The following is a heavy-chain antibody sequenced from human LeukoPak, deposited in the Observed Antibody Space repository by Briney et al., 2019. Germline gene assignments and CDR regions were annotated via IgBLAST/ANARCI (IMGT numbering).Heavy chain of an antibody. V-gene: IGHV4-4*07. CDR2: IYTSGTT. CDR1: GGSFSTYY. CDR3: ARAWELRMVTPPSLPFDY. J-gene: IGHJ4*02. Sequence: SETLSLTCTVSGGSFSTYYWSWIRQPAGKGLEWIGHIYTSGTTNYNPSLKSRVTMSIDTSKNQFSLKLSSVTAADTAIYYCARAWELRMVTPPSLPFDYWGQGTLVTVSS. D-gene: IGHD4-23*01.